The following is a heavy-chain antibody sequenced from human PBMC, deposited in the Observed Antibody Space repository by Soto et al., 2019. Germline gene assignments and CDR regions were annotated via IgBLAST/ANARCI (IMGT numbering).Heavy chain of an antibody. D-gene: IGHD4-17*01. V-gene: IGHV4-59*01. J-gene: IGHJ5*02. CDR1: CGSISTNY. CDR2: IYYSGST. CDR3: ARVTRDGDRGGFEP. Sequence: PSETLSLTCTVSCGSISTNYWSWIRQPPGKGLEWIGLIYYSGSTNYNPSFKSRVTISVDTSKNQFSLKLSSVTAADTAVYYCARVTRDGDRGGFEPCGQVSLLTVSS.